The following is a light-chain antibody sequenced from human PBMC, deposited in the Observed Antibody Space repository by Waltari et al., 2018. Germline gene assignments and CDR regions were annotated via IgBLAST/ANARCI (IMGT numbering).Light chain of an antibody. Sequence: EMVLTQSPASLSLSPGDRATLSCRASQSVGRTLAWYQQRPGQAPRLLIYDASSRATGIPDRFSGSGSGTDFRLTISRLEPEEFAVYYCQKYGTRPATFGQGTKVEVK. CDR2: DAS. V-gene: IGKV3-20*01. CDR1: QSVGRT. CDR3: QKYGTRPAT. J-gene: IGKJ1*01.